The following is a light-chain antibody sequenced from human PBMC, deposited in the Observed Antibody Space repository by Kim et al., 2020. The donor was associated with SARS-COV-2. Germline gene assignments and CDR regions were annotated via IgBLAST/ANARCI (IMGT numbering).Light chain of an antibody. J-gene: IGKJ2*01. V-gene: IGKV3D-15*01. CDR3: QHYNNWPFT. Sequence: EIEMTQSPATLSVSPGESATLSCRASQSVTSNLAWFQQKPGQPLRLLIYGASTRATGIPARFSGSGSGTEFTLTISSLQSEDFAIYYCQHYNNWPFTFGQGTKLEI. CDR2: GAS. CDR1: QSVTSN.